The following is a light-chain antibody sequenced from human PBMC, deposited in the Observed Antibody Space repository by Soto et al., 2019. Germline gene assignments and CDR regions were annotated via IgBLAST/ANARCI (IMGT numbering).Light chain of an antibody. CDR3: SSYTTSSTYV. CDR1: SSDVGSYNY. V-gene: IGLV2-14*01. CDR2: DVS. Sequence: QSALAQPASVSGSPGQSITISCTGTSSDVGSYNYVSWYQQHPGKAPKVMIYDVSNRPSGVSYRFSGSKSGNTASLTISGLQAEDEADYYCSSYTTSSTYVFGTETKLPVL. J-gene: IGLJ1*01.